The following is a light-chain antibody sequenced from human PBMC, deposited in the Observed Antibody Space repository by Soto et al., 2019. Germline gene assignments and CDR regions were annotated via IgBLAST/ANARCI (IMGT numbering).Light chain of an antibody. J-gene: IGKJ5*01. Sequence: PGEIAPLSFRASQSVSSRLAWYQQKSGQAPRLLISGASSRATGIPDRFSGSGSGTDFTLIISRLEPEDFALYYCQHYGGPPITFGQGTRLEIK. V-gene: IGKV3-20*01. CDR3: QHYGGPPIT. CDR2: GAS. CDR1: QSVSSR.